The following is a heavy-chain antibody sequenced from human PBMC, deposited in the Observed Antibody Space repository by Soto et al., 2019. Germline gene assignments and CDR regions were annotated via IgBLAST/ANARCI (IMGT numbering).Heavy chain of an antibody. CDR2: ISGGGDTT. J-gene: IGHJ4*02. CDR1: GFTFNNYA. D-gene: IGHD3-10*01. CDR3: AKGRGGSGSLTPRVDF. Sequence: EVQLLESGGGLVQPGGSLRLSCAASGFTFNNYAMTWARQAPEKGLGWVSPISGGGDTTSYADSAKGRCTVSREGSKNTLYLQVSSLRAQDTALYYCAKGRGGSGSLTPRVDFWGQGTLVTVSS. V-gene: IGHV3-23*01.